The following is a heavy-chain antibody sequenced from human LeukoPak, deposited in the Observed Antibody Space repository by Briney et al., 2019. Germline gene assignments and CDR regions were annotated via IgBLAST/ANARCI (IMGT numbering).Heavy chain of an antibody. CDR1: GGSISSYD. Sequence: SETLSLTCNVSGGSISSYDWSWIRQTAGKGLEWIGRIYTSGSTNYNPSLKSRVTMSVDPSKNQFSLKLSSVTAADTAVYYCARGQPWPDYYDSSGYPFDYWGQGTLVTVSS. V-gene: IGHV4-4*07. J-gene: IGHJ4*02. D-gene: IGHD3-22*01. CDR2: IYTSGST. CDR3: ARGQPWPDYYDSSGYPFDY.